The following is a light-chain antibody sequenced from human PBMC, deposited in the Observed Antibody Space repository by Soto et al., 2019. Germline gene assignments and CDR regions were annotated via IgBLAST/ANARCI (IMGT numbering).Light chain of an antibody. J-gene: IGKJ5*01. CDR1: QSISSW. CDR3: QQYYSFPPT. Sequence: DMQIPQSPSTLSASLVDRVTMNGRASQSISSWLAWYQQKPGKAPNLLIYAASTLQSGVPSRFSGSGSGTDFTLTISCLQSEDFATYYCQQYYSFPPTFGQGTRLEI. V-gene: IGKV1-5*01. CDR2: AAS.